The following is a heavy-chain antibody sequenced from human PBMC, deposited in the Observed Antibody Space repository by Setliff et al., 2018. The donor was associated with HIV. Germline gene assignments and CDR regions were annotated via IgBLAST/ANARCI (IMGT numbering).Heavy chain of an antibody. CDR3: ARELGASPHDVFDI. D-gene: IGHD3-16*01. V-gene: IGHV4-4*08. CDR1: DGSISNYY. Sequence: LSLTCTVSDGSISNYYWSWIRQPPGKGLEWIGYIYPIGSPDFPTGSTNYNPSLKSRVTMSLDTSKNQFSLNLNSVTAADTAVYYCARELGASPHDVFDIWGQGTMVTVSS. CDR2: IYPIGSPDFPTGST. J-gene: IGHJ3*02.